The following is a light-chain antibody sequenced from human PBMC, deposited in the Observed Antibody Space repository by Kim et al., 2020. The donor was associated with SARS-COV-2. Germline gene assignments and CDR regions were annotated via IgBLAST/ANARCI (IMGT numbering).Light chain of an antibody. J-gene: IGKJ2*01. CDR3: QEYNSSPYT. CDR1: QSISSW. Sequence: SASVGDRVTITCRASQSISSWLAWYQQKPGKAPKLLIYKASSLESGVPSRFSGSGSGTEFTLTISSLQPDDFATYYCQEYNSSPYTFGRGTKLEIK. CDR2: KAS. V-gene: IGKV1-5*03.